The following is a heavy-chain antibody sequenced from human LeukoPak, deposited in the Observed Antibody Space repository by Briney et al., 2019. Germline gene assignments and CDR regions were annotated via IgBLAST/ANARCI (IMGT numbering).Heavy chain of an antibody. CDR1: GGSINSHY. Sequence: SETLSLTCSVAGGSINSHYWSWIRQSPGKGLEWIGYVFNGGSTNYNPSLKSRVTMSLDTSRDQFSLRLRSVTAADTAIYYCASRPAGTTWYGVFDYWSQGTLVTVSS. V-gene: IGHV4-59*11. CDR3: ASRPAGTTWYGVFDY. J-gene: IGHJ4*02. D-gene: IGHD6-13*01. CDR2: VFNGGST.